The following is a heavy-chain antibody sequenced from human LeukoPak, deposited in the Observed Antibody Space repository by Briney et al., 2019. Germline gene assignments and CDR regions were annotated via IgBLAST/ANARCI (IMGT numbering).Heavy chain of an antibody. J-gene: IGHJ4*02. V-gene: IGHV4-59*08. CDR2: IYYTGST. CDR1: GGSISSYY. CDR3: ARTSGSYYLSPDY. Sequence: SETLSLTCTVSGGSISSYYWSWIRQPPGKGLEWIGYIYYTGSTNYNPSLKSRVTISADTSKNQFSLRLSSVTAADTAVYYCARTSGSYYLSPDYWGQGTLVTVSS. D-gene: IGHD1-26*01.